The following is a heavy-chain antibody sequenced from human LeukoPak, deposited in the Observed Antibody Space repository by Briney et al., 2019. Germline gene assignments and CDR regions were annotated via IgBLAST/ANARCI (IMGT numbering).Heavy chain of an antibody. D-gene: IGHD5-18*01. J-gene: IGHJ4*02. CDR3: ARSLVGYGYAPYYFDY. CDR2: ISSSSSTI. V-gene: IGHV3-48*01. Sequence: GGSLRLSCAASGFTFSSYSMNWVRQAPGKGLEWVSYISSSSSTIYYADSVKGRFTISRDNAKNSLYLQMNSLRAEDTAVYYCARSLVGYGYAPYYFDYWGQGPLVPVPS. CDR1: GFTFSSYS.